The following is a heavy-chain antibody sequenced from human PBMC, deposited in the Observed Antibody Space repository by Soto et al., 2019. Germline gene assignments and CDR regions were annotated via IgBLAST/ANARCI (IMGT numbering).Heavy chain of an antibody. CDR1: GGSISSSSYY. CDR2: IYYSGST. D-gene: IGHD3-9*01. CDR3: ARRRVLRYFD. J-gene: IGHJ4*02. V-gene: IGHV4-39*01. Sequence: QLQLQESGPGLVKPSETLSLTCTVSGGSISSSSYYWGWIRQPPGKGLEWIGSIYYSGSTYYNPSLKSRVPISVDTSKNQFSLKLSSVTAADTAVYYCARRRVLRYFDWGQGTLVTVSS.